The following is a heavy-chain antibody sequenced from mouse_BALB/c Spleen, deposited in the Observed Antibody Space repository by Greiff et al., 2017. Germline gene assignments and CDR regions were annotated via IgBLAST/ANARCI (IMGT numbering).Heavy chain of an antibody. J-gene: IGHJ4*01. V-gene: IGHV2-9-2*01. Sequence: QVQLQQSGPGLVAPSQSLSITCTVSGFSLTSYDISWIRQPPGKGLEWLGVIWTGGGTNYNSAFMSRLSISKDNSKSQVFLKMNSLQTDDTAIYYCVREYEGAMDYWGQGTSVTVSS. CDR2: IWTGGGT. D-gene: IGHD2-14*01. CDR3: VREYEGAMDY. CDR1: GFSLTSYD.